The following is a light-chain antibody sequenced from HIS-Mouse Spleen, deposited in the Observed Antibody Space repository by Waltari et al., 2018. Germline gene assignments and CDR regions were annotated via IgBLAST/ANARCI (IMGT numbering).Light chain of an antibody. CDR1: AFPNQS. Sequence: SYELTQPPSVSVSPGQTARITCSGDAFPNQSAYLYQQKSGQAPVLVIYEDSKRPSGIPERFSGSSSGTMATLTISGAQVEDEADYYCYSTDSSGNHRVFGGGTKLTVL. CDR3: YSTDSSGNHRV. CDR2: EDS. J-gene: IGLJ2*01. V-gene: IGLV3-10*01.